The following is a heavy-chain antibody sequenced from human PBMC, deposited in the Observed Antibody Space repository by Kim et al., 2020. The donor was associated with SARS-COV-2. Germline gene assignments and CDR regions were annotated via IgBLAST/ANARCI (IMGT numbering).Heavy chain of an antibody. V-gene: IGHV1-46*01. CDR1: GYPLRNFY. D-gene: IGHD2-2*01. Sequence: ASVKVSCKASGYPLRNFYIHWVRQAPGQGLEWMGIINPTDGSTNSAQKFQGSVTMTTDTSTNTAYMELSSLTSDDTAVYYCARGDYCSSTKCYSFYYWGQGPLVTVSS. J-gene: IGHJ4*02. CDR3: ARGDYCSSTKCYSFYY. CDR2: INPTDGST.